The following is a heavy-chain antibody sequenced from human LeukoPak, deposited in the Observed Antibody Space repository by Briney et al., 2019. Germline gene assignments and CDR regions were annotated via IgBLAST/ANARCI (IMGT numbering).Heavy chain of an antibody. V-gene: IGHV3-30*18. Sequence: GGSLRLSCAASGFTFSSYGMHWVRQAPGKGLEWVAVISYDGSNKYYAYSVKGRFTISRDNSKNTLYLQMNSLRAEDTAVYYCAKPGIAVAGTAENFQHWGQGTLVTVSS. CDR2: ISYDGSNK. J-gene: IGHJ1*01. D-gene: IGHD6-19*01. CDR1: GFTFSSYG. CDR3: AKPGIAVAGTAENFQH.